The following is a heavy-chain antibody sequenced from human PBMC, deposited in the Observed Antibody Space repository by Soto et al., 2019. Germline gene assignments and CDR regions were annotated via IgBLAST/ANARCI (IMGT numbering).Heavy chain of an antibody. V-gene: IGHV1-2*04. CDR1: GYSFTDYH. CDR2: INPKSGGA. D-gene: IGHD2-8*01. Sequence: ASVKVSCKASGYSFTDYHIHWVRQAPGQGLEWLGRINPKSGGASTAQKFQGWVTMTTDTSISTASMELTRLTSDDTAIYYCARGDSTDCSNGVCSFFYNHDMDVWGQGTTVTVSS. CDR3: ARGDSTDCSNGVCSFFYNHDMDV. J-gene: IGHJ6*02.